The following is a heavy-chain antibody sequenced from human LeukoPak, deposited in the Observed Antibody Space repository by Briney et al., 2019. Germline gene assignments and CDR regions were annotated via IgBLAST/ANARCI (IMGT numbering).Heavy chain of an antibody. V-gene: IGHV3-7*01. D-gene: IGHD6-19*01. CDR1: GFTFSDYW. CDR2: IKEDGTQK. CDR3: ARAGYNSGYDY. J-gene: IGHJ4*02. Sequence: GGSLRLSCAASGFTFSDYWKCWVRQAPGKGLEWVANIKEDGTQKYHVDSMKGRFTISRDNGKNSLYLQMNSLRAEDTAVYYCARAGYNSGYDYWGQGTLVTVSS.